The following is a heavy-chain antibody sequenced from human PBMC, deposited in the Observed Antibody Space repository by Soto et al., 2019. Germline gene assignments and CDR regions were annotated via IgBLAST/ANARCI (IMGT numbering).Heavy chain of an antibody. CDR2: IYYRGNT. D-gene: IGHD3-9*01. Sequence: QLQLQESCPGLVKPSETLSLTCSVSGDSINSDNYYWGWIRQPPGKGLEWIGSIYYRGNTYYNPSLTTRVTISLDKSKSQFSLKLNSVTAADSAVYFCARLEGLATISYYFDYWGQGTLVTVSS. J-gene: IGHJ4*02. CDR1: GDSINSDNYY. V-gene: IGHV4-39*01. CDR3: ARLEGLATISYYFDY.